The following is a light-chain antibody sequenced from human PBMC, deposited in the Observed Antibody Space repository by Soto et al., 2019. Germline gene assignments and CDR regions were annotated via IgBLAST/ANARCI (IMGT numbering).Light chain of an antibody. CDR3: SSYTSRSTRV. CDR1: SSDVGGYDY. CDR2: EVS. J-gene: IGLJ2*01. Sequence: QSVLTQPVSVSGSPGQSITISCTGTSSDVGGYDYVSWYQQHPGKAPKLMIYEVSNRPSGVSNRFYGSKSGNTASLTISGLQAEDEADYYCSSYTSRSTRVFGGGTKLTVL. V-gene: IGLV2-14*01.